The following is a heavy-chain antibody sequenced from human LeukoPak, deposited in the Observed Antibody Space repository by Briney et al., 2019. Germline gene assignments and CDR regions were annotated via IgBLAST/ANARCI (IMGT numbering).Heavy chain of an antibody. CDR1: GFTFNSYS. CDR3: ARDSGDWAYYYGSGTPIDY. D-gene: IGHD3-10*01. J-gene: IGHJ4*02. CDR2: LSSSSKYI. Sequence: AGGSLRLSCAASGFTFNSYSMNWVRQAPGKGLEWVSSLSSSSKYIYYADSLKGRFTISRDNAKSSLYLQMNSLRAEDTAIYYCARDSGDWAYYYGSGTPIDYWGQGTLVTVSS. V-gene: IGHV3-21*01.